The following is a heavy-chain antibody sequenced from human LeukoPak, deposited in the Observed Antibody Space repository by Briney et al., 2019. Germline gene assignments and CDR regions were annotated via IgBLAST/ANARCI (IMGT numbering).Heavy chain of an antibody. Sequence: SETLSLTCTVSGGSISSYYWSWIRQPPGKGLEWIGHIYYNGNTNYSPSLKSRVTISIDMSKNQFSLKLSSVAAADTAVYYCASLGDFDIWGQGTMVTVSS. CDR1: GGSISSYY. D-gene: IGHD3-10*01. J-gene: IGHJ3*02. CDR2: IYYNGNT. CDR3: ASLGDFDI. V-gene: IGHV4-59*01.